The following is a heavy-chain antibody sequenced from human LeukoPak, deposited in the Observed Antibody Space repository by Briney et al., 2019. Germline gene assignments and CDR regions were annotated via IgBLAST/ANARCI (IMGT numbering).Heavy chain of an antibody. CDR3: ARTTISEFDY. CDR1: GGSIRSYY. J-gene: IGHJ4*02. CDR2: IYYSGST. V-gene: IGHV4-59*01. D-gene: IGHD3-3*01. Sequence: SETLSFTCTVSGGSIRSYYWSWIRQPPGKGLEWIGYIYYSGSTNYNPSLKSRVTISVDTSKNQFSLKLSSVTAADTAVYYCARTTISEFDYWGQGTLVTVSS.